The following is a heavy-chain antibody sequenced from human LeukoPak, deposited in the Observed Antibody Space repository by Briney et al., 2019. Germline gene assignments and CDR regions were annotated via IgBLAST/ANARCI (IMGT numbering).Heavy chain of an antibody. Sequence: GESLKISCKGSGYSFTSYWIGWVRQMPGKGLEWMGIIYPGDSDTRYSPSFQGQVTISADKSTSTAYLQWSSLKASDTAMYYCARQQINYYDSSGYKIYYFDYWGQGTLVTVSS. J-gene: IGHJ4*02. D-gene: IGHD3-22*01. V-gene: IGHV5-51*01. CDR2: IYPGDSDT. CDR3: ARQQINYYDSSGYKIYYFDY. CDR1: GYSFTSYW.